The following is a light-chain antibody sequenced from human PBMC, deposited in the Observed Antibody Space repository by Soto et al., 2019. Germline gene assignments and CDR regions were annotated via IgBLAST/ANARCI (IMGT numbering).Light chain of an antibody. CDR3: SSYTTSSTRV. CDR1: SSDVGAYDF. Sequence: QSDLAQPASLSVSPGQSITISCTRTSSDVGAYDFVSWYQQHPDKAPKLMIYEVSNRPSGVSYRFSGSKSVNTATLTISGLQAEDEADYYCSSYTTSSTRVFGTGTKVTVL. J-gene: IGLJ1*01. V-gene: IGLV2-14*03. CDR2: EVS.